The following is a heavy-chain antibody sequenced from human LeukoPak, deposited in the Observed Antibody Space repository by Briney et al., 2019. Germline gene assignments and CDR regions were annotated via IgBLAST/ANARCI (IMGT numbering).Heavy chain of an antibody. CDR3: ARVKVVPAAPHYYYYYYYMDV. CDR1: GFTFSSYW. D-gene: IGHD2-2*01. Sequence: GSLRLSCAASGFTFSSYWMSWVRQAPGKGLEWVANIKQDGSEKYYVDSVKGRFTISRDNAKNSLYLQMNSLRAEDTAVYYCARVKVVPAAPHYYYYYYYMDVWGKGTTVTVSS. J-gene: IGHJ6*03. CDR2: IKQDGSEK. V-gene: IGHV3-7*01.